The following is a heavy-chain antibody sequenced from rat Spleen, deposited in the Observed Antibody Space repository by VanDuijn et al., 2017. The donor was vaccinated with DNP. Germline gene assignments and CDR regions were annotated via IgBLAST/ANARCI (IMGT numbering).Heavy chain of an antibody. V-gene: IGHV2-19*01. D-gene: IGHD1-12*02. J-gene: IGHJ3*01. Sequence: QVQLKESGPGLVQPSQTLSLTCTVSGFSLMNYAVGWVRQPPGKGLEWMGRIQSDGNTDYNSVLKSRLSISRDTSKSQVFLKMNSVQTEDTAMYFCARSQGYYYDGSYYPFAYWGQGTLVTVSS. CDR3: ARSQGYYYDGSYYPFAY. CDR2: IQSDGNT. CDR1: GFSLMNYA.